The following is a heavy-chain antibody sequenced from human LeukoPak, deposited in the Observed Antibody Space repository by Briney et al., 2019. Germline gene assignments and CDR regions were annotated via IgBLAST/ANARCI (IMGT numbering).Heavy chain of an antibody. Sequence: QPGGSLRLSCAASGFTFNSYAMSWVRQAPGKGLEWVSCISDRGTDTFYAESVKGRFTISRDNSENTLDLQMHSLRVEDTAVYYCVKGTGSYWTRGDYWGQGTLLTVAS. CDR1: GFTFNSYA. CDR3: VKGTGSYWTRGDY. V-gene: IGHV3-23*01. CDR2: ISDRGTDT. J-gene: IGHJ4*02. D-gene: IGHD2-8*02.